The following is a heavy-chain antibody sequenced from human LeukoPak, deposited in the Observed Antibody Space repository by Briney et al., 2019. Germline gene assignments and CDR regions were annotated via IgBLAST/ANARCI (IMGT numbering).Heavy chain of an antibody. CDR3: AKGGSYAPLDY. V-gene: IGHV3-23*01. CDR2: ISDGGGDS. Sequence: GGSLRLSCTASGFTFSSSAMTWVRQAPGKGLEWVSAISDGGGDSIYTDSVKDRFTISRDNSKNTLYLQMNSLRAEDTAVYYCAKGGSYAPLDYWGQGTLVTVSS. J-gene: IGHJ4*02. CDR1: GFTFSSSA. D-gene: IGHD1-26*01.